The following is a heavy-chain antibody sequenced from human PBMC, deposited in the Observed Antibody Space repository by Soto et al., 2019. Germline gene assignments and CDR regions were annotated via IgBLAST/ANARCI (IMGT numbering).Heavy chain of an antibody. CDR1: GYTFTSYA. V-gene: IGHV1-3*01. Sequence: ASVKVSCKASGYTFTSYAMHWERQAPGQRLEWMGWINAGNGNTKYSQKFQGRVTITRDTSASTAYMELSSLRSEDTAVYYCARRRVAAAGACLDYWGQGTLVTVSS. D-gene: IGHD6-13*01. J-gene: IGHJ4*02. CDR3: ARRRVAAAGACLDY. CDR2: INAGNGNT.